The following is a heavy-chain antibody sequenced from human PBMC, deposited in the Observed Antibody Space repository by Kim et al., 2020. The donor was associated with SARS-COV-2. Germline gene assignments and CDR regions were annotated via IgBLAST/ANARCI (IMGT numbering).Heavy chain of an antibody. CDR2: IYYSGST. Sequence: SETLSLTCTVSGGSISSGGYYWSWIRQHPGKGLEWIGYIYYSGSTYYNPSLKSRVTISVDTSKNQFSLKLSSVTAADTAVYYCARDGPRFGELLMVYGMDVWGQGTTVTVSS. J-gene: IGHJ6*02. CDR3: ARDGPRFGELLMVYGMDV. V-gene: IGHV4-31*03. CDR1: GGSISSGGYY. D-gene: IGHD3-10*01.